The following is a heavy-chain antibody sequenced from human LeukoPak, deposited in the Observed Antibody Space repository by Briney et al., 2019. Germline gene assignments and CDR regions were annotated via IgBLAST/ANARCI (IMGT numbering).Heavy chain of an antibody. J-gene: IGHJ3*02. CDR1: GFTFSSYA. V-gene: IGHV3-23*01. D-gene: IGHD3-10*01. Sequence: GGSLRLSCAASGFTFSSYAMSWVRQTPGKGLEWVSAISGSGGSTYYADSVKGRFTISRDNSKNTLYLQMNSLRAEDTAVYYCAIPVLLWFGELSGRDAFDIWGQGTMVTVSS. CDR2: ISGSGGST. CDR3: AIPVLLWFGELSGRDAFDI.